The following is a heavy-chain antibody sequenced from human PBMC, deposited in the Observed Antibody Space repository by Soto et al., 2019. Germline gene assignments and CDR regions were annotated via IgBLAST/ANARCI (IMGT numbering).Heavy chain of an antibody. CDR3: ASIIVGPTHEGGVY. CDR2: ISGSGGST. J-gene: IGHJ4*02. D-gene: IGHD1-26*01. CDR1: GFTFSSYA. V-gene: IGHV3-23*01. Sequence: EVQLLESGGGLVQPGGSLRLSCAASGFTFSSYAMSWVRQAPGKGLEWVSAISGSGGSTYYADSVKGRFTISRDNSKNTLYLQMNSLRAEDTAVYYCASIIVGPTHEGGVYWGQGTLVTVSS.